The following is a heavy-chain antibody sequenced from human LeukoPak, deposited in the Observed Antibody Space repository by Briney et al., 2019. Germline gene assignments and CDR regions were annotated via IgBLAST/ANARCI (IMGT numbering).Heavy chain of an antibody. CDR2: ISGSGGST. D-gene: IGHD3-9*01. V-gene: IGHV3-23*01. CDR1: GVTFSSYA. J-gene: IGHJ4*02. Sequence: GGSLRLSCAASGVTFSSYAMSWVRQAPGKGLEWVSSISGSGGSTCYADSVKGRFTISRDNSKNMLYLQMNSLRAEDTAVYYCAKLLNNRYFDSNFDYRGQGTLVTVSS. CDR3: AKLLNNRYFDSNFDY.